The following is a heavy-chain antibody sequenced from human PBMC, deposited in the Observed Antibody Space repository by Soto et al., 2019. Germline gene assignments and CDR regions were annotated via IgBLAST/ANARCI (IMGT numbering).Heavy chain of an antibody. J-gene: IGHJ4*02. CDR2: INHSGST. D-gene: IGHD2-2*01. CDR1: GGSFSGYY. Sequence: PSETLSLTCAVYGGSFSGYYWSWIRQPPGKGLEWIGEINHSGSTNYNPSLKSRVTISVDTSKNQFSLKLSSVTAADTAVYYCARIHCSSTSCIFDYCGQGTLVTVSS. CDR3: ARIHCSSTSCIFDY. V-gene: IGHV4-34*01.